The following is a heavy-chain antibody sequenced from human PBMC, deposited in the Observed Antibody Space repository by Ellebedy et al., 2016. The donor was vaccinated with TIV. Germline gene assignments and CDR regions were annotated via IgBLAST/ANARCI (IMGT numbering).Heavy chain of an antibody. CDR1: GGSLSSRNW. V-gene: IGHV4-4*02. CDR2: IFHTGTT. J-gene: IGHJ4*02. CDR3: ARHNSGYVDY. Sequence: MPSETLSLTCAVSGGSLSSRNWWTWIRQSPGRGLEWIGEIFHTGTTKYNPSLQSRVTISLDKSKNQFSLQLSSVTAADTAVYYCARHNSGYVDYWGQGTLVTVSS. D-gene: IGHD2/OR15-2a*01.